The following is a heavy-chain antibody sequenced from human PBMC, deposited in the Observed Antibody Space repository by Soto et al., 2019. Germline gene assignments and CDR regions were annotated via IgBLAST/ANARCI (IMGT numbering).Heavy chain of an antibody. Sequence: QITLKESGPTLVKPTQTLTLTCTFSGFSLSTTGVGVGWIRQPPGKALEWLALIYWDGEKRYSPSLKSRLTITKDTSKDQVVLTMTNMDPVDTATYYCAHRPWYAFEPWGQGILVTVSS. CDR2: IYWDGEK. CDR1: GFSLSTTGVG. J-gene: IGHJ5*02. V-gene: IGHV2-5*02. D-gene: IGHD6-13*01. CDR3: AHRPWYAFEP.